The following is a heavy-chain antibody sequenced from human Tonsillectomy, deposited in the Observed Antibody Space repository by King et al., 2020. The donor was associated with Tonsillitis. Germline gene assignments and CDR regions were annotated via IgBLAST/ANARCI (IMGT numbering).Heavy chain of an antibody. D-gene: IGHD6-13*01. CDR2: VSGSGDGT. CDR1: GFTFSSSA. Sequence: VQLVESGGGLVQPGGSLRLSCAASGFTFSSSAMAWVRQAPGEGLEWVAAVSGSGDGTFYAAYVKGRFTISRDNSKNTLYLQMNSRRDEDTAVYYCVKGGAGRWYLPGYDYWGQGTQVTVSS. V-gene: IGHV3-23*04. J-gene: IGHJ4*02. CDR3: VKGGAGRWYLPGYDY.